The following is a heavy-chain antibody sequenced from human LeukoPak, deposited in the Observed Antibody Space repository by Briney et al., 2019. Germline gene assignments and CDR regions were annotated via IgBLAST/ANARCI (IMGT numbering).Heavy chain of an antibody. CDR3: TKGHYYGSGSYWV. Sequence: GGSLRLSCAASGFTFSSYWMSWVRQAPGKGLEWVANIKQDGSEQYYVESVKGRFTISRDNAKNSLYLQMNGLRADDTAVYYCTKGHYYGSGSYWVWGQGTLVTVSS. D-gene: IGHD3-10*01. V-gene: IGHV3-7*03. CDR1: GFTFSSYW. CDR2: IKQDGSEQ. J-gene: IGHJ4*02.